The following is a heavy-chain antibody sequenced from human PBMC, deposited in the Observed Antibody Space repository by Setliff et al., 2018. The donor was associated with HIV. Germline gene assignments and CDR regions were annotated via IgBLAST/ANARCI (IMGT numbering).Heavy chain of an antibody. V-gene: IGHV1-3*01. D-gene: IGHD2-21*01. Sequence: ASVKVSCKASGYTFSYAMHWVRQAPGQRLEWMGWIDAGNGNTKYSQKFQGRVTIPRDTSASKAYMELSSLRSEDTAVYYCASIGCGGDCYSYNYYAMDVWGQGTTVTVSS. CDR3: ASIGCGGDCYSYNYYAMDV. CDR2: IDAGNGNT. J-gene: IGHJ6*02. CDR1: GYTFSYA.